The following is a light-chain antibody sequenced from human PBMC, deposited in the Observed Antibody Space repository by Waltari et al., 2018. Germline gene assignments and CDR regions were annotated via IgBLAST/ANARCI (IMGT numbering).Light chain of an antibody. J-gene: IGLJ3*02. CDR2: DTS. CDR3: LLWYRGARWV. Sequence: QAVVTQDPSLTVSPGGTVTLTCGSSTGGVTRGPYPYWFQQKPGQVPRTLIYDTSNKHGKPPARFSGLVVGGREALTLSGAEREEEAEYYCLLWYRGARWVFGGGTKLSVL. V-gene: IGLV7-46*01. CDR1: TGGVTRGPY.